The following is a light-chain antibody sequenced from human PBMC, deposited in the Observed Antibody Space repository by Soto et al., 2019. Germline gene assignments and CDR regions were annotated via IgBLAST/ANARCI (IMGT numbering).Light chain of an antibody. Sequence: QSALTQPASVSVSPGQSIAISCTGTSSDVGGYNYVSWYQQHPGKVPKLMIYVVRNRPSGVSNRFSGSKSGNTASLTISGLQAEDEANYYCNSFTTSTFYVFGSGTKVTVL. CDR1: SSDVGGYNY. V-gene: IGLV2-14*01. CDR2: VVR. CDR3: NSFTTSTFYV. J-gene: IGLJ1*01.